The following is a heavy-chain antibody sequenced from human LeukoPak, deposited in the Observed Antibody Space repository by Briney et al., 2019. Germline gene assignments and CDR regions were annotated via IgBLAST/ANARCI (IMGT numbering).Heavy chain of an antibody. CDR2: TYYSGST. D-gene: IGHD3-3*01. CDR3: ARIHYDFWSGYYGPHAFDI. CDR1: GGSISSYY. V-gene: IGHV4-59*01. J-gene: IGHJ3*02. Sequence: SETLPLTCTVSGGSISSYYWSWIRQPPGKGLEWIGYTYYSGSTNYNPSLKSRVTISVDTSKNQFSLKLSSVTAADTAVYYCARIHYDFWSGYYGPHAFDIWGQGTMVTVSS.